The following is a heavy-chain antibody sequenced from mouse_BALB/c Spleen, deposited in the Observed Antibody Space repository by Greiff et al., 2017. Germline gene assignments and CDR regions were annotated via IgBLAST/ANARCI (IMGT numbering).Heavy chain of an antibody. CDR3: ARDSNYRYDGAWFAY. CDR2: IRNKANGYTT. CDR1: GFTFTDYY. Sequence: EVHLVESGGGLVQPGGSLRLSCATSGFTFTDYYMSWVRQPPGKALEWLGFIRNKANGYTTEYSASVKGRFTISRDNSQSILYLQMNTLRAEDSATYYCARDSNYRYDGAWFAYWGQGTLVTVSA. V-gene: IGHV7-3*02. D-gene: IGHD2-14*01. J-gene: IGHJ3*01.